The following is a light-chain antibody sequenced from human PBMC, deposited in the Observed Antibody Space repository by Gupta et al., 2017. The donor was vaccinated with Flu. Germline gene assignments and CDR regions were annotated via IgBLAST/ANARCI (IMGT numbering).Light chain of an antibody. CDR1: SSDVGGYNY. V-gene: IGLV2-14*01. J-gene: IGLJ3*02. Sequence: QSALTQPASVSGSPGQSITISCTGTSSDVGGYNYVSWYQQHQGKAPKLRNKAVSNRPSGVASRCAGSRSGNTAYMTISGLQAEDDAYYYCSSYKSSSTVVFGGGTKLTVL. CDR2: AVS. CDR3: SSYKSSSTVV.